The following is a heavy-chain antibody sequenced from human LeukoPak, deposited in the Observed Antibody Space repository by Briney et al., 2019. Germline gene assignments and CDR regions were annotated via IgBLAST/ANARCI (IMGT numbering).Heavy chain of an antibody. J-gene: IGHJ2*01. V-gene: IGHV3-48*01. CDR2: ITSSSSTI. Sequence: PGGSLRLSCAASGFTFSSYSMNWVRQAPGKGLEWVSYITSSSSTIFYADSVKGRFTISRDNAKNSLYLQMNSLRAEDTAVYYCAREGSWQLETDWYFDLWGRGTLVTVSS. CDR3: AREGSWQLETDWYFDL. D-gene: IGHD6-13*01. CDR1: GFTFSSYS.